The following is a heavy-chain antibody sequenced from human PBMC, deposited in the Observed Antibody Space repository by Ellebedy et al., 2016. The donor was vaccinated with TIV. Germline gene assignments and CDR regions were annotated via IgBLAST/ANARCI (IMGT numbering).Heavy chain of an antibody. CDR3: ARGLGIARY. J-gene: IGHJ4*02. V-gene: IGHV4-39*07. CDR2: IYYSGST. D-gene: IGHD6-13*01. CDR1: GGSISSSSYY. Sequence: MPSETLSLTCTVSGGSISSSSYYWGWIRQPPGKGLEWIGSIYYSGSTYYNPSLKRRVTISVDTSKNQFSLKLSSVTAADRAVYYCARGLGIARYWGQGTLVTVSS.